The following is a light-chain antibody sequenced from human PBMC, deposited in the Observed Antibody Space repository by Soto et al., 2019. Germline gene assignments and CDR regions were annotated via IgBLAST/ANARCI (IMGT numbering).Light chain of an antibody. V-gene: IGLV2-14*01. CDR3: SSYTSMTTFVI. Sequence: QSALTQPASVSGSPGQSITISCTGTSSDIGGYNYVSWYQHHPGKAPKLMIYEVSNRPSGVSNRFSGSKSGNTASLTISGLQAEDEADYHCSSYTSMTTFVIFGGGTKLTVL. J-gene: IGLJ2*01. CDR2: EVS. CDR1: SSDIGGYNY.